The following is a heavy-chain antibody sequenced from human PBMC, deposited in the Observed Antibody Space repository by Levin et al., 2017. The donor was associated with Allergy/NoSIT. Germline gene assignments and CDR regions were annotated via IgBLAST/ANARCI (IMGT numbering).Heavy chain of an antibody. J-gene: IGHJ4*02. V-gene: IGHV4-4*02. Sequence: KSSETLSLTCAVSGGSISSSNWWSWVRQPPGKGLEWIGEIYHSGSTNYNPSLKSRVTISVDKSKKQFSLKLSSVTAADTAVYYCARGDHYQSTLFDYWGQGTLVTVSS. D-gene: IGHD3-22*01. CDR2: IYHSGST. CDR1: GGSISSSNW. CDR3: ARGDHYQSTLFDY.